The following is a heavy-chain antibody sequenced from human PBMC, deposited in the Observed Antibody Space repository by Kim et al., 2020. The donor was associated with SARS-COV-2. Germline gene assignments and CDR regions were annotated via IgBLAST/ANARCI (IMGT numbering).Heavy chain of an antibody. CDR3: ARVPFGDLSAYYFDL. CDR1: GFTFSDYY. D-gene: IGHD3-10*01. V-gene: IGHV3-11*01. CDR2: ISSSGRYV. J-gene: IGHJ4*01. Sequence: GGSLRLSCAASGFTFSDYYMTWVRQAPGKGLEWVSYISSSGRYVNYADSVKGRFTISRDNAKNSLYLQMSSLRAEDTALYYCARVPFGDLSAYYFDLWG.